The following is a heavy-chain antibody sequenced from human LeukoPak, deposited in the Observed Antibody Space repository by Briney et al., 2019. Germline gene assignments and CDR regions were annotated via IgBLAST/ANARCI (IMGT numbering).Heavy chain of an antibody. CDR1: GGSFSGYY. Sequence: SETLSLTCAVYGGSFSGYYWSWIRQPPGKGLEWIGEINHSGSTNYNPSLKSRVTISVDTSKNQFSLKLSSVTAADTAVYYCARRFLEWLPIYFDYWGQGTLVTDSS. V-gene: IGHV4-34*01. J-gene: IGHJ4*02. CDR2: INHSGST. CDR3: ARRFLEWLPIYFDY. D-gene: IGHD3-3*01.